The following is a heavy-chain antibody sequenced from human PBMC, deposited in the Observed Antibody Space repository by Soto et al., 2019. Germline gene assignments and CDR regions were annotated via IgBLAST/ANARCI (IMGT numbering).Heavy chain of an antibody. CDR1: GGTFGRYT. CDR2: ITPFLGTA. CDR3: ARTHFYETGGVFDDFDH. J-gene: IGHJ4*02. V-gene: IGHV1-69*01. D-gene: IGHD3-22*01. Sequence: QVPLVQSGAEVKKPGSSVKVSCKASGGTFGRYTLCWVRQAPGQGLEWMGEITPFLGTANSAQKFQGRVTITADESTGTAYMELGSLRSEDTAVYYCARTHFYETGGVFDDFDHWGQGTLVTVSS.